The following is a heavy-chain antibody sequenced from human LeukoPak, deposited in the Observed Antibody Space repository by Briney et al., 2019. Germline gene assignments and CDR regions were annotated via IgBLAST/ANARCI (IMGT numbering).Heavy chain of an antibody. Sequence: SETLSLTCTVSGGSVSSGSYYWSWIRQPPGKGLEWIGYIYYSGSTNYNPSLKSRVTISVDTSKNQFSLKLSSVTAADTAVYYCARLHRGEEAFDIWGQGTMVTVSS. CDR3: ARLHRGEEAFDI. V-gene: IGHV4-61*01. CDR1: GGSVSSGSYY. J-gene: IGHJ3*02. CDR2: IYYSGST.